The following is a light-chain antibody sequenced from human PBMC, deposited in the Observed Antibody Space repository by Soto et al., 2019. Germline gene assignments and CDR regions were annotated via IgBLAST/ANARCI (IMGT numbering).Light chain of an antibody. Sequence: QSVLTQPPSASGSPGQSVTISCTGTSSDIGGYVSWYQQHPGKAPKLIIYEVSKRPSGVPDRFSGSKSGDTASLTISGLRAEDEADYYCCSYAGSRTFVFGGGTQLTVL. CDR1: SSDIGGY. V-gene: IGLV2-8*01. J-gene: IGLJ3*02. CDR2: EVS. CDR3: CSYAGSRTFV.